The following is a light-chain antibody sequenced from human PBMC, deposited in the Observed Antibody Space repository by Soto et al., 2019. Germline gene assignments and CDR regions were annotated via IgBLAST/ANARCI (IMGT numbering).Light chain of an antibody. CDR2: QVT. Sequence: QSVLTQPASVSGSPGQSITISCTGTISDFVVYNYVSWYQQQPGKAPKLMIYQVTNRPSGVSNRFSGSRSGNTASLTISGLQAEDEADYYCSSYTDSSNYVFGTGTKLTVL. V-gene: IGLV2-14*01. CDR1: ISDFVVYNY. CDR3: SSYTDSSNYV. J-gene: IGLJ1*01.